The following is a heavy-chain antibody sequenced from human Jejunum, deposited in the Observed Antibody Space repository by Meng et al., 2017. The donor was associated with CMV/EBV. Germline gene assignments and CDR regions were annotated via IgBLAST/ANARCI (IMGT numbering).Heavy chain of an antibody. CDR3: ARPSERKYYYDSSGYSRGSNWFDP. CDR2: INHSGST. Sequence: SWIRQPPGKGLEWIGEINHSGSTNYNPSLKSRVTISVDTSKNQFSPKLSSVTAADTAVYYCARPSERKYYYDSSGYSRGSNWFDPWGQGTLVTVSS. D-gene: IGHD3-22*01. V-gene: IGHV4-34*01. J-gene: IGHJ5*02.